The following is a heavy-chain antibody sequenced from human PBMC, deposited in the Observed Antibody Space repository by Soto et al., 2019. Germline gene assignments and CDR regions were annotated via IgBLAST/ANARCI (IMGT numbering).Heavy chain of an antibody. J-gene: IGHJ5*02. CDR2: IIPILGIA. V-gene: IGHV1-69*02. D-gene: IGHD2-15*01. CDR1: GGTFSSYT. Sequence: SVKVSCKASGGTFSSYTISWVRQAPGQGLEWMGRIIPILGIANYAQKFQGRVTITADKSTSTAYMELSSLRSEDTAVYYCARVVVAASINWFDPWGQGTLVTVSS. CDR3: ARVVVAASINWFDP.